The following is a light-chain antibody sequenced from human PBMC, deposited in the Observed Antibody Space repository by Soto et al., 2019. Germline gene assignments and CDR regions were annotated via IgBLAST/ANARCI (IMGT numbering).Light chain of an antibody. CDR2: DVS. J-gene: IGLJ1*01. Sequence: QSALTQPPSVSGSPGQSVTISCTGTSSDIGGYNYVSWYQQLPGKAPKLMIYDVSKRPSGVPDRFSGSNSGNTASLTISGLQAEDEADYYCCSYAGTTHGFGTGTKLTVL. V-gene: IGLV2-11*01. CDR3: CSYAGTTHG. CDR1: SSDIGGYNY.